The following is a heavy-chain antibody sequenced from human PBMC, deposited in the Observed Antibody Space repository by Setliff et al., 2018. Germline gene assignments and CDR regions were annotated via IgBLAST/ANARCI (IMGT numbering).Heavy chain of an antibody. CDR1: GFTFSSSA. CDR3: AKHGAYNDFLTGYNFYYDMDV. D-gene: IGHD3-9*01. V-gene: IGHV3-23*01. CDR2: ISSTITST. J-gene: IGHJ6*02. Sequence: PGGSLRLSCAASGFTFSSSAMAWARQAPGKGLEWVSAISSTITSTYYADSVKGRVTITRDNSKNTLYLQMNSLRAEDTAVYYCAKHGAYNDFLTGYNFYYDMDVWGQGTTVTVSS.